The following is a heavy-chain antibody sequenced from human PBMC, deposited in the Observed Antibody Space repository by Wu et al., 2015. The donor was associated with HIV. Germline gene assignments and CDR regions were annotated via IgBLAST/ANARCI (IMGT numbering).Heavy chain of an antibody. J-gene: IGHJ6*03. CDR2: IIPVFGTP. CDR3: AKEPVELERQSAHYYMDV. CDR1: GGIFSNSA. V-gene: IGHV1-69*05. Sequence: QVHLVQSGAEVKKPGSSVKVSCKASGGIFSNSAISWVRLAPGEGLEWMGGIIPVFGTPKYIQKFQDRVTITSDESTSTSYMELNSLRSEDTAVYYCAKEPVELERQSAHYYMDVWGKGTTVTVSS. D-gene: IGHD1-1*01.